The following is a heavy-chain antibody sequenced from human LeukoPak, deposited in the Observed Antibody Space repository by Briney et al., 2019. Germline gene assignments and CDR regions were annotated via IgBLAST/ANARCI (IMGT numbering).Heavy chain of an antibody. J-gene: IGHJ4*02. D-gene: IGHD1-26*01. CDR1: EFIFRNYA. CDR3: AKDAGPSGEGATPAD. Sequence: PGGSLRLSCVASEFIFRNYAMTWVRQAPGKGLEWASTIRHNGEATYFEDSVKGRFTISRDNTKNTLYLQMNSLRAEDTAIYFCAKDAGPSGEGATPADWGQGTLVTVSS. CDR2: IRHNGEAT. V-gene: IGHV3-23*01.